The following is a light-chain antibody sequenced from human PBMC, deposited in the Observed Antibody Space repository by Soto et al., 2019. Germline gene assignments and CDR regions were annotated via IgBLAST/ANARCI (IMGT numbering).Light chain of an antibody. Sequence: DIRKTHFPSTLLASVGGRFTITGRASQGISTYLNWYQQKPGKAPKLLIYAASSLQSGVPSRFSVSGSETDFTLTICSLQPEDFATYSGQPSYSTGWTNGQGTKVDI. CDR1: QGISTY. V-gene: IGKV1-39*01. CDR2: AAS. J-gene: IGKJ1*01. CDR3: QPSYSTGWT.